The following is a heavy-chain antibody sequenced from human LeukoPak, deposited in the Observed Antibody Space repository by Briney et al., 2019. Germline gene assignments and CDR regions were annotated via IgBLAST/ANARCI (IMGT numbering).Heavy chain of an antibody. D-gene: IGHD2-15*01. CDR2: INPNSGGT. Sequence: ASVKVSCKASGYTFTGYYMHWVRQATGQGLEWMGWINPNSGGTNYAQKFQGRATMTMDTSISTAYMELSRLRSDDTAVYYCARTATVVVVAGDFDYWGQGTLVTVSS. J-gene: IGHJ4*02. CDR3: ARTATVVVVAGDFDY. CDR1: GYTFTGYY. V-gene: IGHV1-2*02.